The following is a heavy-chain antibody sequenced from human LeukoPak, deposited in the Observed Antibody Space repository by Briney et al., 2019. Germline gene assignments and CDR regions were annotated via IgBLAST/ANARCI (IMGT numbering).Heavy chain of an antibody. J-gene: IGHJ4*02. D-gene: IGHD1-26*01. CDR3: ARGQRSYFRAVDD. CDR1: GGSISSGDYY. CDR2: IYYSGST. Sequence: SETLSLTCTVSGGSISSGDYYWSWIRQPPGKGLEWIGYIYYSGSTYYNPSLKSRVTISVDPSKNQFSLKLSSVTAADTAVYYCARGQRSYFRAVDDWGQGTLVSVSS. V-gene: IGHV4-30-4*02.